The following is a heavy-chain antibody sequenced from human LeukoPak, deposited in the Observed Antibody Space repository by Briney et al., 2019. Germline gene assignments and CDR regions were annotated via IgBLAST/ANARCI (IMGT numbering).Heavy chain of an antibody. CDR1: GGTFSSYG. V-gene: IGHV1-69*13. CDR3: ARNKGLSGDYIRWFVP. D-gene: IGHD4-17*01. CDR2: IIPIFGTA. J-gene: IGHJ5*02. Sequence: GASVKVSCKASGGTFSSYGISWVRQAPGQGLEWMGEIIPIFGTADYAQKFQGRVTITADESTSTAYMELGSLRSEDTAVYYCARNKGLSGDYIRWFVPWGQGTLVTVSS.